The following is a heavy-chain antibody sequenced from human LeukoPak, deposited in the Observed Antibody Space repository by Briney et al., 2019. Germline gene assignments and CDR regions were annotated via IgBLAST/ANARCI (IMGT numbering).Heavy chain of an antibody. D-gene: IGHD4/OR15-4a*01. Sequence: SGRSLRLSCAASGFTFSSYGMHWVRQAPGKGLEWVAVISYDGSNKYYADSVKGRLTISRDNPKNTLYLQMNSLRAEDTAVYYCAKDMGRTVLNDAFDIWGQGTMVTVSS. V-gene: IGHV3-30*18. CDR2: ISYDGSNK. CDR3: AKDMGRTVLNDAFDI. CDR1: GFTFSSYG. J-gene: IGHJ3*02.